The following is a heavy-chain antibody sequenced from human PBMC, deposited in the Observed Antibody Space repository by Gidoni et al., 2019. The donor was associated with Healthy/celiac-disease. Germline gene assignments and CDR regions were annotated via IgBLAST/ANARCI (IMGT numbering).Heavy chain of an antibody. CDR3: AKDLTHLDTSVDY. Sequence: QVQLVESGGGVVQPGRSLRLSCAASGFTFSSYGMHWVRQAPGKGLEWVAVISYDGSNKYYADSVKGRFTISRDNSKNTLYLQMNSLRAEDTAVYYCAKDLTHLDTSVDYWGQGTLVTVSS. CDR2: ISYDGSNK. V-gene: IGHV3-30*18. D-gene: IGHD7-27*01. J-gene: IGHJ4*02. CDR1: GFTFSSYG.